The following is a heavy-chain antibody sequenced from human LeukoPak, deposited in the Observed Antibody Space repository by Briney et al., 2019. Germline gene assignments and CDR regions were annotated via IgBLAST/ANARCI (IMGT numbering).Heavy chain of an antibody. CDR3: AKADGGVVPAASGPAFDY. CDR2: IRYDGSNK. D-gene: IGHD2-2*01. V-gene: IGHV3-30*02. CDR1: GFTFSSYG. Sequence: GGSLRLSCAASGFTFSSYGMHWVRQAPGKGLEWVAFIRYDGSNKYYADSVKGRFTISRDNSKNTLYLQMNSLRAEDTAVYYCAKADGGVVPAASGPAFDYWGQGTLVTVSS. J-gene: IGHJ4*02.